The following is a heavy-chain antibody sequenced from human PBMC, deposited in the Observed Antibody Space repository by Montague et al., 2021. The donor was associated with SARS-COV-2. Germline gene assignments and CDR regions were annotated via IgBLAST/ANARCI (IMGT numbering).Heavy chain of an antibody. CDR1: GGSFSGYY. D-gene: IGHD3-3*01. CDR3: ARGRAARSITIFAVVNPAIRYYYYVDV. V-gene: IGHV4-34*01. Sequence: SETLSLTCAVYGGSFSGYYWSWIRQPPGKGLDWFGEINDCGSTYYNPSLNSQVTLSVATSKNHFSLKLSSVTAADTAVYYCARGRAARSITIFAVVNPAIRYYYYVDVWGKGTTVTVSS. J-gene: IGHJ6*03. CDR2: INDCGST.